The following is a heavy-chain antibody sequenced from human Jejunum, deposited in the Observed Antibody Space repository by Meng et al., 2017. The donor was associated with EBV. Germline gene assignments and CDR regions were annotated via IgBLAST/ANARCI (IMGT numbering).Heavy chain of an antibody. D-gene: IGHD1-26*01. J-gene: IGHJ4*01. CDR2: INPGTGGR. CDR3: ARELGGRFNY. Sequence: HVDLVQSWAEVKESGASVKLSFKSSGYIFTDFALHWLRQAPGQSPEWMTWINPGTGGRQFSHKFQGRVTITSDTSASTVYMELSGLRSEDTAMYYCARELGGRFNYWGQGTLVTVSS. CDR1: GYIFTDFA. V-gene: IGHV1-3*01.